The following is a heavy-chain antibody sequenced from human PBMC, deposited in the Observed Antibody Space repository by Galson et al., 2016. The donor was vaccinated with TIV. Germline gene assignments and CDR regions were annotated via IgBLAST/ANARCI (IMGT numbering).Heavy chain of an antibody. V-gene: IGHV1-18*01. J-gene: IGHJ4*02. CDR2: INPYNNNT. D-gene: IGHD6-6*01. Sequence: SVKVSYKASGYTFSTYAISWVRQAPGQGLEWMAWINPYNNNTKYAQKFKGRVTMTTDTSTSTVYMELRSLGSDDTAVYFCARDDPREAPFDYWGQGTLVTVSS. CDR1: GYTFSTYA. CDR3: ARDDPREAPFDY.